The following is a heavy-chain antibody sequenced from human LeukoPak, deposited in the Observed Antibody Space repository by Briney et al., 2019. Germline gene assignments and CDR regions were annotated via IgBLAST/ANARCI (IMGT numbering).Heavy chain of an antibody. CDR2: IIPIFGTA. V-gene: IGHV1-69*13. Sequence: GASVKVSCKASGGTFSSYAISWVRQAPGQGLEWMGGIIPIFGTANYAQKFQGRVTITADESTSTAYMELSSLRSEDTAVYYCATDSGSYGAFDYWGQGTLVTVSS. CDR3: ATDSGSYGAFDY. D-gene: IGHD1-26*01. CDR1: GGTFSSYA. J-gene: IGHJ4*02.